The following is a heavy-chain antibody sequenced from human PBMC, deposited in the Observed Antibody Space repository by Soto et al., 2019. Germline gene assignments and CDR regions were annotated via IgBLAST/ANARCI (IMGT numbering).Heavy chain of an antibody. CDR1: GFSLSIYA. V-gene: IGHV3-23*01. CDR3: ARMVPYDSSGYYGGY. CDR2: ISGSGGST. Sequence: GSLTLACAASGFSLSIYAISLVREAPGKGREWVSAISGSGGSTYYADSGKGRFTISRDNAKNSLHLQMNRLRAQDTAVYYCARMVPYDSSGYYGGYSGQGTLVTVSS. D-gene: IGHD3-22*01. J-gene: IGHJ4*02.